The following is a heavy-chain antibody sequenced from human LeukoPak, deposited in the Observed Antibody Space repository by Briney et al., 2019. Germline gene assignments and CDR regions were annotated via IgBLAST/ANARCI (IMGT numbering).Heavy chain of an antibody. V-gene: IGHV1-18*01. CDR1: GYTFTSYG. J-gene: IGHJ3*02. CDR3: ARGSIGPVETYGVDAFDI. D-gene: IGHD4-17*01. CDR2: ISAYNGNT. Sequence: ASVKVSCKASGYTFTSYGISWVRQAPGQGLEWMGWISAYNGNTNYAQKLQGRVTMTTDTSTSTAYMELRSLRSDDTAVYYCARGSIGPVETYGVDAFDIWGQGTMVTVSS.